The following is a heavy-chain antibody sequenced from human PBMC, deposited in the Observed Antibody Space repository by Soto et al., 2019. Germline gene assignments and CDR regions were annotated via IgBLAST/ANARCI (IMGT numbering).Heavy chain of an antibody. V-gene: IGHV4-34*01. CDR1: GGSFSGYY. Sequence: SETLSLTCAVYGGSFSGYYWSWIRQPPGKGLEWIGEINHSGSTNYNPSLKSRVTISVDTSKNQFSLKLSSVTAADTAVYYCATLDRTVPYLIDYWGQGTLVTVSS. D-gene: IGHD1-1*01. CDR2: INHSGST. J-gene: IGHJ4*02. CDR3: ATLDRTVPYLIDY.